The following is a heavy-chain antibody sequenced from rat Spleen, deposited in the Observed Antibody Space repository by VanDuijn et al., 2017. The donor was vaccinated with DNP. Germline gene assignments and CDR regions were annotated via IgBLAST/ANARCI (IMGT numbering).Heavy chain of an antibody. CDR2: IRYDGGNT. CDR3: ARWEQGYFDY. D-gene: IGHD5-1*01. J-gene: IGHJ2*01. Sequence: EVQLVESGGGLVQPGRSMKLSCTASGFTFSDYGMAWVRQAPTKGLEWVAYIRYDGGNTYYGDSVKGRFTISRDNAKSTLYLQMNSLRSEDMATYYCARWEQGYFDYWGQGVMVTVSS. V-gene: IGHV5-22*01. CDR1: GFTFSDYG.